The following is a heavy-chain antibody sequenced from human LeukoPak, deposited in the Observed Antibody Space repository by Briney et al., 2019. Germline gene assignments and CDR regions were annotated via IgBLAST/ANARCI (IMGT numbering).Heavy chain of an antibody. CDR2: IYYSGST. V-gene: IGHV4-59*08. CDR3: ARMPYSYGYLNYYYGMDG. CDR1: GGSISSYY. Sequence: KSSETLSLTCTVSGGSISSYYWSWIRQPPGKGLEWIGYIYYSGSTNYNPSLKSRVTISVDTSKNQFSLKLSSVTAADTAVYYCARMPYSYGYLNYYYGMDGWGQGTTVTVSS. D-gene: IGHD5-18*01. J-gene: IGHJ6*02.